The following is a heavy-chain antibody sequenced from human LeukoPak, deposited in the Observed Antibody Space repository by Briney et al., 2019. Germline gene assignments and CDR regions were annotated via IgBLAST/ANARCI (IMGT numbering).Heavy chain of an antibody. V-gene: IGHV5-51*01. CDR2: IYPGDSNT. D-gene: IGHD5-12*01. CDR3: ARHIVATITGDYYYYYMDV. J-gene: IGHJ6*03. Sequence: GESLKISCKGSGYSFTNYWIGWVRQMPGKGLEWMGIIYPGDSNTRYSPSFRGQVTISADKSISTAYLQWSSLKASDTAIYYCARHIVATITGDYYYYYMDVWGKGTTVTVSS. CDR1: GYSFTNYW.